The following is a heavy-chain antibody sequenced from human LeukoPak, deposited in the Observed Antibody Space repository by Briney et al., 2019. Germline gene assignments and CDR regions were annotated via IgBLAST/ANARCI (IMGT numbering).Heavy chain of an antibody. Sequence: TGGSLRLSCAASGFTFSDYYMSWIRQAPGKGLEWVSYISSSGSTIYYADSVKGRFTISRDNAKNSLYLQMNSLRAEDTAVYYCARINKWELLGWFDPWGQGTLVTVSS. CDR1: GFTFSDYY. D-gene: IGHD1-26*01. V-gene: IGHV3-11*01. CDR2: ISSSGSTI. CDR3: ARINKWELLGWFDP. J-gene: IGHJ5*02.